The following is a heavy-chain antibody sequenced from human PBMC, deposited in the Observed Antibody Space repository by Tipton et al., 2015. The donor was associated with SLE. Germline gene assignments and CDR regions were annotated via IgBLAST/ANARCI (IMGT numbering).Heavy chain of an antibody. CDR1: GGSFSGYY. J-gene: IGHJ4*02. CDR3: ARDLLRDSSGYHLDY. D-gene: IGHD3-22*01. CDR2: INHSGRT. Sequence: TLSLTCAVYGGSFSGYYWSWIRQPPGKGLEWIGEINHSGRTKYNSSLKSRATISVDTSRNQFSLKLSSVTAADTAVYYCARDLLRDSSGYHLDYWGQGTLVTVSS. V-gene: IGHV4-34*01.